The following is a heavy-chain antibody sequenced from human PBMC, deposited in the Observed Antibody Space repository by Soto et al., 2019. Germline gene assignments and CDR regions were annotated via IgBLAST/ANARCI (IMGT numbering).Heavy chain of an antibody. CDR1: GSAFTTYA. V-gene: IGHV3-30*18. D-gene: IGHD6-19*01. J-gene: IGHJ3*02. CDR2: ISYDGSNK. Sequence: GGSLRLSCADSGSAFTTYAMHWVRQAPGKGLEWVAGISYDGSNKYYADAVEGRFTLSRSNSRTTMYLQMSSLTAEDTTVYYCAKVKRQVAGTDGFDIWGQGTMVTVSS. CDR3: AKVKRQVAGTDGFDI.